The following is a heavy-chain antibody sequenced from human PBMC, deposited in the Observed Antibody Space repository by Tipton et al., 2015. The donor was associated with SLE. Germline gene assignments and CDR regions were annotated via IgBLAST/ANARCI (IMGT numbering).Heavy chain of an antibody. CDR3: ARHASGGPPSGY. V-gene: IGHV4-34*01. CDR1: GGSISGYY. Sequence: TLSLTCAVYGGSISGYYWSWIRQPPGKGLEWIGVINHSGSTNYNPSLKSRVTISVDTSKNQFSLKLSSVTAADTAVYYCARHASGGPPSGYWDQGTLVTVSA. J-gene: IGHJ4*02. D-gene: IGHD6-19*01. CDR2: INHSGST.